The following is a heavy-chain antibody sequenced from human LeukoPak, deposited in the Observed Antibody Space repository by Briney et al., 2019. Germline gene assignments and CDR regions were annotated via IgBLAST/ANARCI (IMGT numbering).Heavy chain of an antibody. D-gene: IGHD6-13*01. J-gene: IGHJ1*01. CDR1: GFTFSSYS. CDR2: ISSSSSYI. CDR3: ARVAGSSRWPEYFQH. Sequence: GGSLRLSCAASGFTFSSYSMTWVRQAPGKGLEWVSSISSSSSYIYYADSVKGRFTISRDNAKNSLYLQMNSLRAEDTAVYYCARVAGSSRWPEYFQHWGQGTLVTVSS. V-gene: IGHV3-21*01.